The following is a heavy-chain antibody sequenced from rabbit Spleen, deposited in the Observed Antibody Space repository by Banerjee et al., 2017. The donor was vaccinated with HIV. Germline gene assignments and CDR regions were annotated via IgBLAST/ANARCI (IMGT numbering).Heavy chain of an antibody. Sequence: QSLEESGGGLVKPGAYLTLTCKASGFSFNSGYDMCWVRQAPGKGLEWIACVYAGSSGSTYSATWAKGRFTISKTSSTTVTLQMTSLTAADTATYFCARDAGTSLSTYGMDLWGPGTLVTVS. D-gene: IGHD8-1*01. V-gene: IGHV1S40*01. J-gene: IGHJ6*01. CDR3: ARDAGTSLSTYGMDL. CDR1: GFSFNSGYD. CDR2: VYAGSSGST.